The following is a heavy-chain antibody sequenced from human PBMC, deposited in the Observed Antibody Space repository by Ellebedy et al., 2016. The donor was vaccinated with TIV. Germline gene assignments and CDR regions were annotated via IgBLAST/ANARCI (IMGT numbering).Heavy chain of an antibody. J-gene: IGHJ3*02. CDR2: MYYSGST. Sequence: SETLSLTCTVSGGSIISTPYYWDWIRQPPGKGLEWIGSMYYSGSTYYSTSLKTRVTISIDMSKTQFSLKLRSVTAADTAMYYCATGQNFDAFAIWGQGTMVTVSS. CDR1: GGSIISTPYY. CDR3: ATGQNFDAFAI. V-gene: IGHV4-39*07.